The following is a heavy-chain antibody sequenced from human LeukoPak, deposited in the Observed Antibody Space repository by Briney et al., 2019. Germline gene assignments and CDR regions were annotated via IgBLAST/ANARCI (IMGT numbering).Heavy chain of an antibody. V-gene: IGHV3-30*02. J-gene: IGHJ4*02. CDR1: GFSFSAYG. D-gene: IGHD6-13*01. CDR3: VLSGIAAAGSPD. Sequence: PGGSLRLSCAASGFSFSAYGMNWVRQAPGKGLEWVAFIRYDGTNKYYADSVKGRFTISRDNSKNTLSLQMNSLRVEDTAVYYCVLSGIAAAGSPDWGQGTLVTVSS. CDR2: IRYDGTNK.